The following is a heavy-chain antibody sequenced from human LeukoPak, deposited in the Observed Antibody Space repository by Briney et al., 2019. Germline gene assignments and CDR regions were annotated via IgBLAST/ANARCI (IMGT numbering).Heavy chain of an antibody. CDR3: ARGGVLKSVDY. CDR1: GGSISSYY. D-gene: IGHD3-16*01. Sequence: SETLSLTCTVSGGSISSYYWSWIRQPPGKGLEWIGYIYYSGSTNYNPSLKSRVTISVDTSKNQFSLKLSSVTAADTAVYYCARGGVLKSVDYWGQGTLVAVSS. V-gene: IGHV4-59*01. CDR2: IYYSGST. J-gene: IGHJ4*02.